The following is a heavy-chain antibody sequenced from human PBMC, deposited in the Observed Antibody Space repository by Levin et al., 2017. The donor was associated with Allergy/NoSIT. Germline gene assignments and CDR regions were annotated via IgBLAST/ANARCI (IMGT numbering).Heavy chain of an antibody. CDR1: GYTFTSYG. V-gene: IGHV1-18*01. CDR3: ARPKLLLKTGRGKNWFDP. Sequence: ASVKVSCKASGYTFTSYGISWVRQAPGQGLEWMGWISAYNGNTNYAQKLQGRVTMTTDTSTSTAYMELRSLRSDDTAVYYCARPKLLLKTGRGKNWFDPWGQGTLVTVSS. J-gene: IGHJ5*02. CDR2: ISAYNGNT. D-gene: IGHD2-15*01.